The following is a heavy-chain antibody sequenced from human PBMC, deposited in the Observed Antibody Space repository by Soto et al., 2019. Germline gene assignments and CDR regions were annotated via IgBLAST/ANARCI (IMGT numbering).Heavy chain of an antibody. CDR2: ISVPGGST. Sequence: EVQLLESGGGLVQPGGSLRLSCAASGFTFSSSAMRWVRQAPGKGLEWVSLISVPGGSTNYADSVKGRFTISIDNSKNTLYLQMNSLRAEDTAVYYCGGHWYNYWGQGTLVTVSS. V-gene: IGHV3-23*01. J-gene: IGHJ4*02. CDR1: GFTFSSSA. CDR3: GGHWYNY. D-gene: IGHD1-20*01.